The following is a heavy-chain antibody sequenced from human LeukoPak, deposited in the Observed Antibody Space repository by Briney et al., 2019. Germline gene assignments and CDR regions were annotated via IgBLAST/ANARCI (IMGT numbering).Heavy chain of an antibody. CDR2: SFYSGST. Sequence: SETLSLTCTVSGGSINNYYLSWIRQPPGKGLEWIGYSFYSGSTDYNPSLKSRVTISVDTSKNQFSLNLSSVTAADTAVYYCARGQRGFPYWGQGTVVTVSS. D-gene: IGHD6-25*01. CDR1: GGSINNYY. J-gene: IGHJ4*02. V-gene: IGHV4-59*01. CDR3: ARGQRGFPY.